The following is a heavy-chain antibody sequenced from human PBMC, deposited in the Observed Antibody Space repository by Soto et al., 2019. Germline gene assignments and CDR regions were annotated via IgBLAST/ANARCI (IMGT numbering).Heavy chain of an antibody. J-gene: IGHJ5*02. V-gene: IGHV4-39*01. CDR3: ATSNWFDP. CDR1: GGSISSRGYY. Sequence: QLQLQESGPGLIQPSETLPLICTVSGGSISSRGYYWGWIRQPPGKGLEWIGTIYYSGSTYYNPSLKSRVTISVDTSKNQFSLKLSSVTAADTAVYYCATSNWFDPWGQGTLVTVSP. CDR2: IYYSGST.